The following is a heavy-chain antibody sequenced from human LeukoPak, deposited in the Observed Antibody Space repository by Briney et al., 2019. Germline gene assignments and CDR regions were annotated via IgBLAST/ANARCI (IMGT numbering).Heavy chain of an antibody. J-gene: IGHJ6*03. CDR2: TYYRSKWYN. V-gene: IGHV6-1*01. Sequence: SQTLSLTCAISGDSVSSNSAAWNWIRQSPSRGLEWLGRTYYRSKWYNDYAVSVKSRITINPDTSKNQFSLKLSSVTAADTAVYYCARAGILTLYYYYYYMDVWGKGTTVTVSS. CDR3: ARAGILTLYYYYYYMDV. CDR1: GDSVSSNSAA. D-gene: IGHD1-14*01.